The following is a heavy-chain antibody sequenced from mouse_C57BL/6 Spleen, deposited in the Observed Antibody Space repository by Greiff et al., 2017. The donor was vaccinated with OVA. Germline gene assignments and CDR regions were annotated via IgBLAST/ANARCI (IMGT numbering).Heavy chain of an antibody. Sequence: VQLQQSGPGLVQPSQSLSITCTVSGFSLTSYGVHWVRQSPGKGLEWLGVIWSGGSTDYNAAFISRLSISKDNSKSQVFFKMNSLQADDTAIYYCASPYYYGSPPYYAMDYWGQGTSVTVSS. CDR2: IWSGGST. D-gene: IGHD1-1*01. CDR3: ASPYYYGSPPYYAMDY. J-gene: IGHJ4*01. V-gene: IGHV2-2*01. CDR1: GFSLTSYG.